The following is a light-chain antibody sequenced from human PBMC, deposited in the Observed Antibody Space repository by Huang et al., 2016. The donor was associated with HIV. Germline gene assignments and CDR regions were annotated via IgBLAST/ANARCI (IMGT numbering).Light chain of an antibody. Sequence: EIVLTQSPATLSLSPGEGATLSCRASQSIGRYLAWYQQRPGQAPRLLIYDASIRATGIPARFSGRGSGTDFTLTISSLEPEDLAVYYCQQRNNWPPWTFGQGTKVELK. CDR1: QSIGRY. CDR3: QQRNNWPPWT. J-gene: IGKJ1*01. CDR2: DAS. V-gene: IGKV3-11*01.